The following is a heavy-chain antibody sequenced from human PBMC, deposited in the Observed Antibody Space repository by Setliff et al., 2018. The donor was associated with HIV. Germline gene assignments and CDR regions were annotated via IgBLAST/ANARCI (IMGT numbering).Heavy chain of an antibody. V-gene: IGHV1-18*01. CDR2: ISAYNGNT. CDR1: GYAFANYG. J-gene: IGHJ4*02. D-gene: IGHD1-26*01. Sequence: ASVKVSCKASGYAFANYGFSWVRQAPGQGLEWMGWISAYNGNTNYAQKVQVRVTMTTDPSTSTVYMELRSLRSDDTAVYYCARDSALIVGAARFYFDYWGQGMLVTVSS. CDR3: ARDSALIVGAARFYFDY.